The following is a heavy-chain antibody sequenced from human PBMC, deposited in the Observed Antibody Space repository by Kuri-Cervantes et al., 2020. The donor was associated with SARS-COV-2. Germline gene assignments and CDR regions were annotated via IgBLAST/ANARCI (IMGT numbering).Heavy chain of an antibody. CDR3: ARDWSGTYFGTFDC. D-gene: IGHD1-26*01. Sequence: GESLKISCAASGFTFSNAWMSWVRQAPGKGLVWVSRIKSDGSSTTYADSVKGRFTISRDNAKNTLYLQMNSLRAEDTAVYYCARDWSGTYFGTFDCWGQGTLVTVSS. CDR1: GFTFSNAW. V-gene: IGHV3-74*03. J-gene: IGHJ4*02. CDR2: IKSDGSST.